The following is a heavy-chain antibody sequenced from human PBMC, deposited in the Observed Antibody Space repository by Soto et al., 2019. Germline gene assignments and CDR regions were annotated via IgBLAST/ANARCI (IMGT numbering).Heavy chain of an antibody. CDR2: IYSGGST. Sequence: EVQQVESGGGLIQPGGSLRLSCAASGFTVSSNYISWVRQAPGKGLEWVSVIYSGGSTYYADSVKGRFTISSDNAKNALYRQMNGLIADDKAVYYCARAPLRRRENWNYDLWYFDLWGRGTLVTVTS. CDR3: ARAPLRRRENWNYDLWYFDL. V-gene: IGHV3-53*01. D-gene: IGHD1-7*01. CDR1: GFTVSSNY. J-gene: IGHJ2*01.